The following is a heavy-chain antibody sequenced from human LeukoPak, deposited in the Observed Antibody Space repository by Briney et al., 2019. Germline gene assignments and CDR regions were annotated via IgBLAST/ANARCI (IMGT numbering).Heavy chain of an antibody. CDR1: GYTFTSYG. V-gene: IGHV1-18*01. D-gene: IGHD3-16*01. J-gene: IGHJ4*02. CDR2: ISAYNGNT. CDR3: ARDAPTVATFGTFDF. Sequence: ASVKVSCKASGYTFTSYGISWVRQAPGQGLEWMGWISAYNGNTNYAQKFQGSVTMTTVTSTGTAYMELRSLRSDDTAVYYGARDAPTVATFGTFDFWGQGTLVTVSS.